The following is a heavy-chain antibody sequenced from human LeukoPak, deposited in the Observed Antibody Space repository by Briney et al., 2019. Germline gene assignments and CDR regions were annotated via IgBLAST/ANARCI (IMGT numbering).Heavy chain of an antibody. D-gene: IGHD1-26*01. Sequence: ASVKVSCKASGYTFTGYYMHWVRQAPGQGLEWMGWINPNSGGTNYAQKFQGRVTMTRDTSISTAYMELSRLRSDDTAVYYCARDRIVGATTETDYWGQGTLVTVSS. CDR3: ARDRIVGATTETDY. CDR2: INPNSGGT. CDR1: GYTFTGYY. V-gene: IGHV1-2*02. J-gene: IGHJ4*02.